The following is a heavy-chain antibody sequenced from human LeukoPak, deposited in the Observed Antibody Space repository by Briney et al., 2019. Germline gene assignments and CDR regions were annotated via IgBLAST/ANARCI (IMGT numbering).Heavy chain of an antibody. Sequence: PGRSLRLSCAASGFTFSNYALHWVRQAPGKGLEWVSVVSHTGNTTYYADSVKGRFTISRDNSKNTLYLQMNSLTPDDTAIYYCMQMRLASPGNVYWGQGTLVSVSS. J-gene: IGHJ4*02. V-gene: IGHV3-30*04. CDR1: GFTFSNYA. D-gene: IGHD6-13*01. CDR2: VSHTGNTT. CDR3: MQMRLASPGNVY.